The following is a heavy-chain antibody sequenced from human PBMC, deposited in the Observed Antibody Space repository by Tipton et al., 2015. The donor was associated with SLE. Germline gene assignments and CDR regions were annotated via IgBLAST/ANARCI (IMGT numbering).Heavy chain of an antibody. CDR3: ATTRDYVDYGHYYMDV. CDR2: IYTIGST. V-gene: IGHV4-61*09. CDR1: GGSISSDNYY. J-gene: IGHJ6*03. D-gene: IGHD4-17*01. Sequence: TLSLTCTVSGGSISSDNYYWSWIRQPAGTGLEWIGHIYTIGSTNCNPSLKSRVTISLDRSKNQLSLNLSSVTAADTAVYYCATTRDYVDYGHYYMDVWGKGTTVTVSS.